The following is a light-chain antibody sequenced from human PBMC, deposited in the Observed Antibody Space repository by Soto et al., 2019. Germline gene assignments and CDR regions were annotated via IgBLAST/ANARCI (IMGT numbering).Light chain of an antibody. Sequence: QSALTQPASVSGSPGQSITISCTGTSSDVDGYNYVSWYQQHPGKAPKLMIYDVSNRPSGVSNRFSGSKSANTASLTISGLQAEDEADYYCSSYTGSSTYVVFGGGTKLTVL. J-gene: IGLJ2*01. CDR2: DVS. CDR3: SSYTGSSTYVV. CDR1: SSDVDGYNY. V-gene: IGLV2-14*01.